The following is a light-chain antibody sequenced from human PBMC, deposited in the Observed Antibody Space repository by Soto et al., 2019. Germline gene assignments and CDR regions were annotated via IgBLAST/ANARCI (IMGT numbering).Light chain of an antibody. V-gene: IGKV3-15*01. Sequence: EIVMTQSPATLSVSPGERATLSCRASQSIVNNLAWYQQKPGQGPRLLIYGASSRATGLPARFSGSGSGTGFTLTISSLQSEDFAIYYCQQYNDWPLTFGGGTKVGIK. CDR1: QSIVNN. CDR2: GAS. CDR3: QQYNDWPLT. J-gene: IGKJ4*01.